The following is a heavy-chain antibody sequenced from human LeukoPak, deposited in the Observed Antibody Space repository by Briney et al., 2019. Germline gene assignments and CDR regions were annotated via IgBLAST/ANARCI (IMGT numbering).Heavy chain of an antibody. CDR1: GGTFSSYA. V-gene: IGHV1-69*13. D-gene: IGHD6-19*01. CDR2: IIPIFGTA. CDR3: ARGAGSGATMDV. Sequence: SVKVSCKASGGTFSSYAISWVRQAPGQGLEWMGGIIPIFGTASYAQKFQGRVTITADESTSTAYMELSSLRSEDTAVYYCARGAGSGATMDVWGKGTTVTVSS. J-gene: IGHJ6*03.